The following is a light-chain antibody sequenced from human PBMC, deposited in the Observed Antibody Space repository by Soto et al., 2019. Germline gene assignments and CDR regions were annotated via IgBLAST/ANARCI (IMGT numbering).Light chain of an antibody. CDR3: SSYTSSSTRI. CDR2: DVN. J-gene: IGLJ2*01. Sequence: QSALTQPASVSGSPGQSITLSCTGTSSDVGAYNYVSWFQQHPGKAPKLMIYDVNNRPSGVSNRFSGSKSDNTASLTISGLQAEDEADYYCSSYTSSSTRIFGGGTKLTVL. V-gene: IGLV2-14*01. CDR1: SSDVGAYNY.